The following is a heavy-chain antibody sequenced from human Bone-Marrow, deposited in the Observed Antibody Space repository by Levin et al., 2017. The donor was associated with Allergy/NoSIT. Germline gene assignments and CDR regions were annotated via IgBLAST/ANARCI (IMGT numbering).Heavy chain of an antibody. CDR1: GFTFSTYS. CDR2: ISSRSTTI. V-gene: IGHV3-48*04. J-gene: IGHJ3*02. Sequence: SCAASGFTFSTYSMTWVRQAPGKGLEWVSYISSRSTTIYYADSVKGRFTISRDNAKNSLYLQMNSLRAEDTAVYYCARDGQAAAGVAFDIWGQGTMVTVSS. CDR3: ARDGQAAAGVAFDI. D-gene: IGHD6-13*01.